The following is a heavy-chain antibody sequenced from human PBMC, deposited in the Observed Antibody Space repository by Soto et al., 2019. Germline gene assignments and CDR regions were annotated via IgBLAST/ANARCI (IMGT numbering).Heavy chain of an antibody. CDR3: ARRPYSSSSWFDP. CDR1: GGSISSSSYY. Sequence: SETLSLTCTVSGGSISSSSYYWGWIRQPPGKGLEWIGSNYYSGSTYYNPSLKSRVTISVDTSKNQFSLKLSSVTAADTAVYYGARRPYSSSSWFDPLGQVTLVTFSS. V-gene: IGHV4-39*01. D-gene: IGHD6-6*01. J-gene: IGHJ5*02. CDR2: NYYSGST.